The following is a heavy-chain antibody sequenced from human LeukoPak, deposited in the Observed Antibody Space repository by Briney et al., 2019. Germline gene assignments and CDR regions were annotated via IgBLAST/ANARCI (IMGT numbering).Heavy chain of an antibody. D-gene: IGHD6-6*01. CDR3: ARTAARRFDY. J-gene: IGHJ4*02. Sequence: GASVNVSCKAPGYTFPSYFMHWVRQAPGQGLEWMGIINPTGGSTTYAQKFQGRVTMTRDTSTGTVYMELSSLRSDDTAVYYCARTAARRFDYWGQGTLVTVSS. V-gene: IGHV1-46*01. CDR1: GYTFPSYF. CDR2: INPTGGST.